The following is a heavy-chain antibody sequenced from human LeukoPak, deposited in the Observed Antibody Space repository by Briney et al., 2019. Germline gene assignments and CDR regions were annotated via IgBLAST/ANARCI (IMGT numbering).Heavy chain of an antibody. V-gene: IGHV4-34*01. CDR2: INHSGST. D-gene: IGHD3-22*01. Sequence: SETLSLTCAVYGGSFSGYYWSWIRQPPGKGLEWIGEINHSGSTNHNPSLKSRVTISVDTSKNQFSLKLSSVTAADTAVYYCARDYYDSSGYVLDYWGQGALVTVSS. J-gene: IGHJ4*02. CDR1: GGSFSGYY. CDR3: ARDYYDSSGYVLDY.